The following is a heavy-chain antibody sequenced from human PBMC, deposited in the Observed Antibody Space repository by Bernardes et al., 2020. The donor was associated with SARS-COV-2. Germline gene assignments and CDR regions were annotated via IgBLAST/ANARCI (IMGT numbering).Heavy chain of an antibody. CDR2: ISWNSGSI. Sequence: GGSLRLSCAASGFTFDDYAMHWVRHAPGKGLEWVSCISWNSGSIGYADSVKGRFTISRDNAKNSLYLQMNSLRAEDTALYYCAKDRYYYGSGTYPPNYYYYGMDVWGQGTTVTVSS. CDR1: GFTFDDYA. D-gene: IGHD3-10*01. V-gene: IGHV3-9*01. J-gene: IGHJ6*02. CDR3: AKDRYYYGSGTYPPNYYYYGMDV.